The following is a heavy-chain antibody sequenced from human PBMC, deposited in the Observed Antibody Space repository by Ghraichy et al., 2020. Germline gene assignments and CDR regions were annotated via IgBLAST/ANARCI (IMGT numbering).Heavy chain of an antibody. CDR2: IFYSGGA. CDR3: ARMGGYKAPLWY. Sequence: GSLRLSCTVSGTSIRAYFWSWIRQPPGKGLEWIGDIFYSGGASYNPSLKSRVTISIDASNNQFSLNLTSVTAADTAVYYRARMGGYKAPLWYWSQGTLVAVSS. D-gene: IGHD3-10*01. CDR1: GTSIRAYF. J-gene: IGHJ4*02. V-gene: IGHV4-59*01.